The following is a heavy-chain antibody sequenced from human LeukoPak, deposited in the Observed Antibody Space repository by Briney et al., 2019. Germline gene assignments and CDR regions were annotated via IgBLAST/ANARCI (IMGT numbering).Heavy chain of an antibody. J-gene: IGHJ3*02. D-gene: IGHD2-2*01. CDR3: ARGSCSSTSCYEFAAFDI. V-gene: IGHV3-21*01. Sequence: GGSLRLSCAASGFTFSSYSMNWVRQAPGKGLEWVSSISSSSYIYYADSVKGRFTISRDNAKNSLYLQMNSLRAEDTAVYYCARGSCSSTSCYEFAAFDIWGQGTMVTVSS. CDR1: GFTFSSYS. CDR2: ISSSSYI.